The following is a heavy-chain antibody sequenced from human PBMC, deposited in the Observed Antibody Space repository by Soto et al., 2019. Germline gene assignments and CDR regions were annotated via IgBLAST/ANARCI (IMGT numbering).Heavy chain of an antibody. CDR1: GFTFSSYG. CDR2: IWYDGSNK. CDR3: ARGGGGCSGGSCYRNGDAFDI. D-gene: IGHD2-15*01. J-gene: IGHJ3*02. V-gene: IGHV3-33*01. Sequence: PGGSLRLSCAASGFTFSSYGMHWVRQAPGKGLEWVAVIWYDGSNKYYADSVKGRFTISRDNSKNTLYLQMNSLRAEDTAVYYCARGGGGCSGGSCYRNGDAFDIWGQGTMVTVSS.